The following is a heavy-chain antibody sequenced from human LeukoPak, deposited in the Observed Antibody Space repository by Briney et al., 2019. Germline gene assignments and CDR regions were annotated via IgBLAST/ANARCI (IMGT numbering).Heavy chain of an antibody. J-gene: IGHJ6*03. CDR2: VYYSGGT. D-gene: IGHD6-13*01. V-gene: IGHV4-59*01. CDR3: ARDGYSSSRGGFYYYYMDV. Sequence: PSETLSLTCTVSGGSISSYYWSWIRQPPGKGLEWIGYVYYSGGTNYNPSLKSRVTISVDTSKNQFSLKLRSVTAADTAVYYCARDGYSSSRGGFYYYYMDVWGKGTTVTVSS. CDR1: GGSISSYY.